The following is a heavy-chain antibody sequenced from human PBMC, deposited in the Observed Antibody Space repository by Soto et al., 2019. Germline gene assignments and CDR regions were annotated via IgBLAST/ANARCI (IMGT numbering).Heavy chain of an antibody. CDR1: GFTFSSYA. Sequence: EVQLLESGGGLVQPGGSLRLSCAASGFTFSSYAMSWVRQAPGKGLEWVSAISGSGGSTYYADSVKGRFTISRDNSKNTLYLQMNSLRAEDTAVYYCAKSYIVVVTAMRPPPNYWYFDLWGRGTLVTVSS. V-gene: IGHV3-23*01. CDR2: ISGSGGST. CDR3: AKSYIVVVTAMRPPPNYWYFDL. J-gene: IGHJ2*01. D-gene: IGHD2-21*02.